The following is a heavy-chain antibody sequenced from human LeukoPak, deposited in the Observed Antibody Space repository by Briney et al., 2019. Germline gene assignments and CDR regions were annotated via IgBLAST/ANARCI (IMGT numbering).Heavy chain of an antibody. J-gene: IGHJ4*02. CDR1: GFTFNSYS. CDR2: IKIKTDGGTI. V-gene: IGHV3-15*01. CDR3: TRISGSSSGPFDY. D-gene: IGHD1-26*01. Sequence: GGSLRLSCAASGFTFNSYSMLWARQAPGKGLEWVGRIKIKTDGGTIEYGAPVKGRFTISRDDSKNTLYLQMNTLETEDTGVYYCTRISGSSSGPFDYWGQGSLVTVSS.